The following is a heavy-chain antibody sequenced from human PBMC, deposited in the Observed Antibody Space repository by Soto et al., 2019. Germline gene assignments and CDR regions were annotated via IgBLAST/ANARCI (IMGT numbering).Heavy chain of an antibody. D-gene: IGHD6-19*01. CDR2: ISGSGGST. CDR1: GFTFSSYA. Sequence: EVQLLESGGDLVQPGGSLRLSCAASGFTFSSYAMTWVRQAPGEGLEWVTGISGSGGSTNYADSVKGRFTISKNNSKNTLYLQMNSQRAEDTAVYYCAIALYPGVAVAGTYWGQGTLLTVSS. V-gene: IGHV3-23*01. J-gene: IGHJ4*02. CDR3: AIALYPGVAVAGTY.